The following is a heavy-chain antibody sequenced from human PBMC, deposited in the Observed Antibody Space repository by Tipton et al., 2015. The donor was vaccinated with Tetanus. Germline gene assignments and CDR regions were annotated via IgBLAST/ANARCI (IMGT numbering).Heavy chain of an antibody. D-gene: IGHD3-16*01. CDR1: GFTFGDYA. CDR2: ISWNSDNI. V-gene: IGHV3-9*01. Sequence: AGTGFTFGDYAMHWVRQAPGKGLEWVSYISWNSDNIGYADSVKGRFTISRDNAKNSLYLQMNSLRDEDTALYYCAKSGGAYYYYGMDVWGQGTTVTVSS. CDR3: AKSGGAYYYYGMDV. J-gene: IGHJ6*02.